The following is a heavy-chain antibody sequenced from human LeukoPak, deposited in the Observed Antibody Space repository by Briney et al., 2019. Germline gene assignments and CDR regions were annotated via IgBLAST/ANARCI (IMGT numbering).Heavy chain of an antibody. CDR2: ISGSGTGT. CDR3: AKEGEYYYDRGWFDP. CDR1: GFTFRSYA. J-gene: IGHJ5*02. Sequence: GGSLRLSCAASGFTFRSYAMSWVRQAPGKGLEWVSAISGSGTGTYYADSVKGRFTISRDNSKNTLYLQMSSLRAEDTAVYYCAKEGEYYYDRGWFDPWGQGTLVTVSS. V-gene: IGHV3-23*01. D-gene: IGHD3-10*02.